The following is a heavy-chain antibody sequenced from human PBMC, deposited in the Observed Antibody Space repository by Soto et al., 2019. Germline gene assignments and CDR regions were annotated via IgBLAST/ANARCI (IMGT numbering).Heavy chain of an antibody. CDR1: GDSISSYY. Sequence: SETLSLTCTVSGDSISSYYWSWIRQPPGKGLEWIGYIYYSGSTNYNPSLKSRVTISVDTPKNQFSLKLTSVTAADPAGYYCARGVATIGPWGQGTLVTVSS. D-gene: IGHD5-12*01. V-gene: IGHV4-59*01. CDR3: ARGVATIGP. CDR2: IYYSGST. J-gene: IGHJ5*02.